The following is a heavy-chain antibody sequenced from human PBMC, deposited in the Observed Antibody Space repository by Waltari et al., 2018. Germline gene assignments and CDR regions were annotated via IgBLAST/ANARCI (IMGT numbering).Heavy chain of an antibody. V-gene: IGHV3-23*01. CDR1: GFTFSSYA. J-gene: IGHJ3*02. Sequence: EVQLLESGGGLVQPGGSQRLSCAASGFTFSSYAMSWVRQAPGKGLGWVSAMRGSGGGTYYADSVKGRFTISRDNSKNTVYLQMNSLRAEDTAVYYCSRDNGRYGFDIWGQGAMVTVS. CDR3: SRDNGRYGFDI. D-gene: IGHD1-26*01. CDR2: MRGSGGGT.